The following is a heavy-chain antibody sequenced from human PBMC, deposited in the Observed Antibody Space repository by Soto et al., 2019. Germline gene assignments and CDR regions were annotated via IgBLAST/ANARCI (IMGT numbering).Heavy chain of an antibody. CDR1: GYTFTSYG. V-gene: IGHV1-18*04. D-gene: IGHD3-9*01. CDR3: ARNKLFCQGYCGMDV. J-gene: IGHJ6*02. Sequence: ASVKVSCKASGYTFTSYGISWVRQAPGQGLEWMGWISAYNGNTNYAQKLQGRVKMTTDTSTSTDYMELRSLRSDDTAVYYCARNKLFCQGYCGMDVWGHGTTVTVSS. CDR2: ISAYNGNT.